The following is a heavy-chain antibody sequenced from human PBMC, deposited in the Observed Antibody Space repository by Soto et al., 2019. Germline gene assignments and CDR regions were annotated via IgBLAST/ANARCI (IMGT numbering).Heavy chain of an antibody. CDR3: ARDTGYYYYGMDV. D-gene: IGHD4-4*01. Sequence: GSLRLSCAASGFTFSSYAMHWVRQAPGKGLEWVAVISYDGSNKYYADSVKGRFTISRDNSKNTLYLQMNSLRAEDTAVYYCARDTGYYYYGMDVWGQGTTVTVSS. CDR2: ISYDGSNK. J-gene: IGHJ6*02. CDR1: GFTFSSYA. V-gene: IGHV3-30-3*01.